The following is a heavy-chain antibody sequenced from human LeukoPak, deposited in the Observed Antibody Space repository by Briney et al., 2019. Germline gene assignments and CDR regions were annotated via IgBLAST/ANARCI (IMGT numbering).Heavy chain of an antibody. V-gene: IGHV1-2*02. D-gene: IGHD3-10*01. CDR2: INPKSGGT. CDR3: ARVEWSFYGSESYGFFDF. J-gene: IGHJ4*03. CDR1: GYTFTDYY. Sequence: GASVKVSCKASGYTFTDYYMHWVRQAPGQGLEWMGWINPKSGGTNYAQKFQGRVTMTRDTSISTAYMELSRLRSDDTAVYCCARVEWSFYGSESYGFFDFWGQGTLVTVSS.